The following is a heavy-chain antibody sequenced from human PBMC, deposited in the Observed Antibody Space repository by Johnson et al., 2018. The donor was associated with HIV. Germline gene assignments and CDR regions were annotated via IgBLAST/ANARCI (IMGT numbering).Heavy chain of an antibody. CDR3: ARDRKWVAASSGDAFDI. CDR1: GFTFSSYW. D-gene: IGHD2-15*01. V-gene: IGHV3-74*01. J-gene: IGHJ3*02. CDR2: INSDGSST. Sequence: VQLVESGGGLVQPGGSLRLSCAVSGFTFSSYWMHWVRQAPGKGLVWVSRINSDGSSTRYADSVKGRFTISRENAKNTLYLQMNSLGAEDTAVYYCARDRKWVAASSGDAFDIWGQGTMVTVSS.